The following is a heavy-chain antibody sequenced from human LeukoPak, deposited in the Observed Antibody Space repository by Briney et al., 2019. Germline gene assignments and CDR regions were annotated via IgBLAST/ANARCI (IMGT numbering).Heavy chain of an antibody. V-gene: IGHV4-34*01. CDR2: INHSGST. Sequence: SETLSLTCAVYGGSFSGYYWSWIRQPPGKGREWIGEINHSGSTNYNPCLKSQVNISVDTYKNQFSLKLRSVTAADKAVYYCARGPMVRGVIIAPFDYWGQGTLVTVSS. CDR3: ARGPMVRGVIIAPFDY. J-gene: IGHJ4*02. CDR1: GGSFSGYY. D-gene: IGHD3-10*01.